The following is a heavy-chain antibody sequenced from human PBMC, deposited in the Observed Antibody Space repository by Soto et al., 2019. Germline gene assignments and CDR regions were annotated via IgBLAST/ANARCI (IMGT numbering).Heavy chain of an antibody. J-gene: IGHJ5*02. Sequence: SETLSLTCTVSGGSISSYYWSWIRQPPGKGLEWIGYIYYSGSTNYNPSLKSRVTISVDTSKNQFSLKLSSVTAADTAAYYCARAPVTIFGELYWFDPWGQGTLVTVSS. CDR3: ARAPVTIFGELYWFDP. V-gene: IGHV4-59*01. CDR2: IYYSGST. CDR1: GGSISSYY. D-gene: IGHD3-3*01.